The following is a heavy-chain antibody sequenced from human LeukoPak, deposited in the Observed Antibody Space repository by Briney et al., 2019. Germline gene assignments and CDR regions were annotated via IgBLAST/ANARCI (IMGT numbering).Heavy chain of an antibody. Sequence: PGGSLRLSRATSGFTFSSYEMNWVRQAPGKGLEWVSYISSSGSTIYYADSVKGRFTISRDNAKNSLYLQMNSLRAEDTAVYYCARDYGYCSGGSCYGDYFDYWGQGTLVTVSS. V-gene: IGHV3-48*03. CDR2: ISSSGSTI. CDR1: GFTFSSYE. J-gene: IGHJ4*02. D-gene: IGHD2-15*01. CDR3: ARDYGYCSGGSCYGDYFDY.